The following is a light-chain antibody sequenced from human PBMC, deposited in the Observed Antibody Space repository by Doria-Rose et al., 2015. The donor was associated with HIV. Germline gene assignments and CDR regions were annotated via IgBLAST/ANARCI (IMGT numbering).Light chain of an antibody. CDR2: KAA. CDR3: LQYNTYPFA. J-gene: IGKJ3*01. V-gene: IGKV1-5*03. Sequence: TQSPSTLSASVGDRVTITCRASQSISSWLAWYQQKPGKATKLLMYKAASFESGVPSRFSGSGSGTEFTLPISSLQPDDFATYYCLQYNTYPFAFGPGTKVD. CDR1: QSISSW.